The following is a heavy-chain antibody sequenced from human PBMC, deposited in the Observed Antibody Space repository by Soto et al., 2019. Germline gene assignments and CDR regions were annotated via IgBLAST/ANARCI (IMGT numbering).Heavy chain of an antibody. CDR3: TRAHIVGYDWRFFDAFDI. Sequence: GGSLRLSCTASGFTFGDYAMSWFRQAPGKGLECVGFIRSKAYGGTTEYAASVKGRFTISRDDSKSIAYLQMNSLKTEDTAVYYCTRAHIVGYDWRFFDAFDIWGQGTMVTVSS. V-gene: IGHV3-49*03. D-gene: IGHD1-26*01. CDR1: GFTFGDYA. CDR2: IRSKAYGGTT. J-gene: IGHJ3*02.